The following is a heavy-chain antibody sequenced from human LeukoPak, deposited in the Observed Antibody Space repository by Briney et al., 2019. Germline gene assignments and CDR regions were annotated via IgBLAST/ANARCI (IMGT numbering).Heavy chain of an antibody. J-gene: IGHJ4*02. CDR2: INPSGGST. CDR1: GYTFTSYY. Sequence: ASVTVSCKASGYTFTSYYMHWVRQAPGQGLEWMGIINPSGGSTSYAQKFQGRVTMTRDTSTSTVYMELSSLRSEDTAVYYCAREFAHVDTAMVFDYWGQGTLVTVSS. CDR3: AREFAHVDTAMVFDY. D-gene: IGHD5-18*01. V-gene: IGHV1-46*01.